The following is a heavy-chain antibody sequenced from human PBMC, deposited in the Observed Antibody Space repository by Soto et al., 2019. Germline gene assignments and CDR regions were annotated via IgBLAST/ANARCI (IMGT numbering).Heavy chain of an antibody. CDR2: ISGSTSGT. J-gene: IGHJ4*02. CDR3: EKARGFIDPFDY. CDR1: GFAFSSYA. V-gene: IGHV3-23*01. Sequence: EVQLLESGGGLVQPGGSLRLSCAASGFAFSSYAMSWVRQAPGKGLEWVSSISGSTSGTYYADAVKGRFTISRDNSNNTLYLQMNSLRAEDTAVYYCEKARGFIDPFDYWGQGALVTVSS. D-gene: IGHD3-16*02.